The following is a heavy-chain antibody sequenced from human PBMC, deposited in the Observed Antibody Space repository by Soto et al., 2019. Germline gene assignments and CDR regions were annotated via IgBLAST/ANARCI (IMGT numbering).Heavy chain of an antibody. CDR2: ISSGSSDK. D-gene: IGHD2-2*01. Sequence: EMQLVESGGGLVKPGGSLRLSCAASGFTFTSSTMKWVRQAPGKGLEWVSSISSGSSDKYYADSVRGRFTISRDDAKNSVYLQMKGLRAEDSAVYYGVRLDCSGTSCYFYGLDVWGQGTTVTVSS. CDR1: GFTFTSST. CDR3: VRLDCSGTSCYFYGLDV. J-gene: IGHJ6*02. V-gene: IGHV3-21*06.